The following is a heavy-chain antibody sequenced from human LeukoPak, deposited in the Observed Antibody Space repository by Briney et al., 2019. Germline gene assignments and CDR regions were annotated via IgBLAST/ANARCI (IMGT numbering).Heavy chain of an antibody. Sequence: PGRSLRLSCTASGFTFGDYAMSWVRQAPGKGLEGVGFIRSKAYGGTTEYAASVKGRFTISRDDSKSIAYLQMNSLKTEDTAVYYCTCPSVDGAIPTYWGQGTLVTVSS. V-gene: IGHV3-49*04. J-gene: IGHJ4*02. CDR1: GFTFGDYA. CDR2: IRSKAYGGTT. CDR3: TCPSVDGAIPTY.